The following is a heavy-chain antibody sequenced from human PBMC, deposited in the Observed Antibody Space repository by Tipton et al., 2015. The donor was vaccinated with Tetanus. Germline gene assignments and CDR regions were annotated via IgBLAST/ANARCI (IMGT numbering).Heavy chain of an antibody. D-gene: IGHD6-25*01. CDR2: IDSPSSHI. V-gene: IGHV3-21*06. J-gene: IGHJ4*02. CDR3: VSGSALDY. CDR1: GFTFRTYA. Sequence: SLRLSCAASGFTFRTYAMNWVRQAPGKGLEWVSSIDSPSSHITYADSVKGRFTISRDNDKSSLYLQMSSLRAEDTAVYYCVSGSALDYWGQGTLITVSS.